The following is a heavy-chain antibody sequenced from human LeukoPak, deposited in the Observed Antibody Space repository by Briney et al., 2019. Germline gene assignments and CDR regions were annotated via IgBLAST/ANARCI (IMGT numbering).Heavy chain of an antibody. CDR2: IYRDDTT. CDR1: GFTVSGNY. J-gene: IGHJ4*02. V-gene: IGHV3-66*01. Sequence: GGSLRLSCAASGFTVSGNYMTWVRQTPGKGLEWVSIIYRDDTTYYADSVKGRLIISRDSSKNTLYLHMNSLRAEDTAVYYCAAEDIVVVPANGEDDYWGQGTLVTVSS. CDR3: AAEDIVVVPANGEDDY. D-gene: IGHD2-2*01.